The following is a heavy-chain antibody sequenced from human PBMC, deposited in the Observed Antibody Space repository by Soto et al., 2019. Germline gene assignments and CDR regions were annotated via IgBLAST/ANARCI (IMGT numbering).Heavy chain of an antibody. CDR2: ISYDGSNK. V-gene: IGHV3-30*03. D-gene: IGHD5-12*01. CDR3: ATTPRWVDIVATYVDY. J-gene: IGHJ4*02. CDR1: GFTFSSYG. Sequence: GGSLRLSCAASGFTFSSYGMHWVRQAPGKGLEWVAVISYDGSNKYYADSVKGRFTISRDNSKNTLYLQMNSLRAEDTAVYYCATTPRWVDIVATYVDYWGQGTLVTVSS.